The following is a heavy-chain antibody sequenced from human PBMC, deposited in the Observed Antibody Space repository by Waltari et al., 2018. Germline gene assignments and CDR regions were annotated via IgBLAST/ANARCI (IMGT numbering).Heavy chain of an antibody. J-gene: IGHJ2*01. Sequence: QVQLQESGPGLVKPSETLSLTCPVSGGSISSYYWSWIRPPPGKGLEWIGYIYYSGSTNYNPSLKSRVTISVDTSKNQFSLKLSSVTAADTAVYYCARGDLAAAGTEWYFDLWGRGTLVTVSS. V-gene: IGHV4-59*01. CDR1: GGSISSYY. CDR3: ARGDLAAAGTEWYFDL. D-gene: IGHD6-13*01. CDR2: IYYSGST.